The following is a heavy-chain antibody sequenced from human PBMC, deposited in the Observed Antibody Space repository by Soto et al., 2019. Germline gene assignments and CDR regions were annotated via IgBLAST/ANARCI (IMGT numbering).Heavy chain of an antibody. CDR2: ISGSGGST. D-gene: IGHD1-7*01. CDR1: GFTFSSYA. Sequence: LRLSCGASGFTFSSYAMSWVRQAPGKGLEWVSAISGSGGSTYYADSVKGRFTISRDNSKNTLYLQMNSLRAEDTAVYYCAKGSITGTTFDYWGQGTLVTVSS. CDR3: AKGSITGTTFDY. J-gene: IGHJ4*02. V-gene: IGHV3-23*01.